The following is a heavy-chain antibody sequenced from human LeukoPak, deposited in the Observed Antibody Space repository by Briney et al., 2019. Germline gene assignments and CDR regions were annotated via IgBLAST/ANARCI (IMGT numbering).Heavy chain of an antibody. Sequence: GASAKVCCKASGYSFTGYDRQRARYVPGQRLELIGWINPNSGGTNYAQKFQGRVTMTRDTSISTAYMELSRLRSDDTAVYYCATQHPTVTTGGMDVWGQGTTVTVSS. CDR3: ATQHPTVTTGGMDV. J-gene: IGHJ6*02. CDR1: GYSFTGYD. CDR2: INPNSGGT. D-gene: IGHD4-17*01. V-gene: IGHV1-2*02.